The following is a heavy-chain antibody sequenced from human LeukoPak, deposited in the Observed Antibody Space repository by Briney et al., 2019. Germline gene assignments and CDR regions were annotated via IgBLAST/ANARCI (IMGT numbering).Heavy chain of an antibody. CDR3: AKRSAYYFDY. J-gene: IGHJ4*02. V-gene: IGHV3-23*01. CDR2: ISGSGGNT. CDR1: GFTFSSSA. Sequence: SGGSLRLSCAASGFTFSSSAMSWVRQAPGKGLEWVSSISGSGGNTYYADSVKGQFTISRDNSKNTLYLQMNSLRAEDTAVYYCAKRSAYYFDYWGRGTLVTVSS.